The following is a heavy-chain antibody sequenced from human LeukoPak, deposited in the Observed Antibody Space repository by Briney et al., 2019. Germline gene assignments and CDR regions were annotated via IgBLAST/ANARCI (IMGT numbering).Heavy chain of an antibody. Sequence: ASVKVSCKASGYTFTSYGISWVRQAPGQGLEWMGWISAYNGNTNYAQKLQGRVTMTTDTSTSTAYMELRSLRSDDTAVYYCARDGIRFLESHPHCMDVWGKGTTVTVSS. CDR3: ARDGIRFLESHPHCMDV. D-gene: IGHD3-3*01. J-gene: IGHJ6*03. V-gene: IGHV1-18*01. CDR1: GYTFTSYG. CDR2: ISAYNGNT.